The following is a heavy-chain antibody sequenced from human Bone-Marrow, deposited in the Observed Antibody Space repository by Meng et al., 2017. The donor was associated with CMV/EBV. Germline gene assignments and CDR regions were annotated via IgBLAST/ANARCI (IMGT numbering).Heavy chain of an antibody. J-gene: IGHJ5*02. CDR3: ARGYDSSGYYHPLRS. D-gene: IGHD3-22*01. CDR2: ISYDGSNT. CDR1: GFTFSNYA. Sequence: GESLKISCAASGFTFSNYAIHWVRQAPGKGLEWVAVISYDGSNTYYVDSVKGRFTLSRDNSRNTLYLQMNSLRPEDTAVYYCARGYDSSGYYHPLRSWGQGTLATVSS. V-gene: IGHV3-30-3*01.